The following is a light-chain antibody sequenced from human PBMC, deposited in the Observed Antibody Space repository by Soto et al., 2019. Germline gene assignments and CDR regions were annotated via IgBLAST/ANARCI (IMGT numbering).Light chain of an antibody. Sequence: QSALTQPASVSGSPGQSVTISCTGTSSDVGAYNLVSWYQQYPGKAPKLMIYDVSNRPSGVSNRFSGSKSGNTASLTISGLQAEYEADYYCWTSYEGGGKYVFGTGTKITVL. V-gene: IGLV2-14*03. J-gene: IGLJ1*01. CDR3: WTSYEGGGKYV. CDR2: DVS. CDR1: SSDVGAYNL.